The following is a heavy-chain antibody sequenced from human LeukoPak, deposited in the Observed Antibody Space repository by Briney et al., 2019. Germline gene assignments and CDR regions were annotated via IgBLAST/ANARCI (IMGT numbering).Heavy chain of an antibody. J-gene: IGHJ6*02. CDR3: ARDLGYSYGYYYYYGMDV. D-gene: IGHD5-18*01. CDR2: IYYSGST. V-gene: IGHV4-59*01. CDR1: GGAISSYY. Sequence: SETLSLTCTVSGGAISSYYWSWIRQPPGKGLEWIGYIYYSGSTNYNPSLKSRVTISVDTSKNQFSLKLSSVIAADTAVYYCARDLGYSYGYYYYYGMDVWGQGTTVTVSS.